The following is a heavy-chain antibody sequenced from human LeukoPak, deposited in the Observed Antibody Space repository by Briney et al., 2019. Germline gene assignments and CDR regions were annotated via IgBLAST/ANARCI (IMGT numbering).Heavy chain of an antibody. D-gene: IGHD1-26*01. CDR3: AREGWEGGMDV. J-gene: IGHJ6*02. CDR2: IGTAGDT. Sequence: PGGSLRLSCAASGFTFSSYDMHWVRQATGKGLEWVSAIGTAGDTYYPGSVKGRFTISRENAKNSLYLQMNSLRAGDTAVYYCAREGWEGGMDVWGRGTTVTVSS. V-gene: IGHV3-13*04. CDR1: GFTFSSYD.